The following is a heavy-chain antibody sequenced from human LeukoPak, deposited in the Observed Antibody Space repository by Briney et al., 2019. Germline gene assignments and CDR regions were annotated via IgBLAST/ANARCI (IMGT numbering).Heavy chain of an antibody. CDR1: GGSISSYY. V-gene: IGHV4-59*01. CDR2: IYYSGST. D-gene: IGHD3-10*01. CDR3: ARGGRPMQEYYYGMDV. J-gene: IGHJ6*02. Sequence: SETLSLTCTVSGGSISSYYWSWIRQPPGKGLEWIGYIYYSGSTNYNPSLKSRVTIPVDTSKNQFSLKLSSVTAADTAVYYCARGGRPMQEYYYGMDVWGQGTTVTVSS.